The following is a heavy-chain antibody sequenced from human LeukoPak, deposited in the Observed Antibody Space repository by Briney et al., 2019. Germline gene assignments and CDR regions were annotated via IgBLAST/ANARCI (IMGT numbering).Heavy chain of an antibody. D-gene: IGHD3-9*01. CDR1: GFTFSSYG. J-gene: IGHJ4*02. CDR3: AKGDVLRYFDWLLETRHIDY. Sequence: GGSLRLSCAASGFTFSSYGMSWVRQAPGKGLEWVSAISGSGGSTYYADSVKGRFTISRDNSKNTLYLQMNSLRAEDTAVYYCAKGDVLRYFDWLLETRHIDYWGQGTLVTVSS. V-gene: IGHV3-23*01. CDR2: ISGSGGST.